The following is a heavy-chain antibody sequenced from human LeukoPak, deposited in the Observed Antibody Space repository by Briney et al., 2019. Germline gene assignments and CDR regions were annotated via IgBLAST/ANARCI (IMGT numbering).Heavy chain of an antibody. CDR3: ARDRITDFWSGYYTNYFDY. CDR2: ISTSSSYI. V-gene: IGHV3-21*06. J-gene: IGHJ4*02. D-gene: IGHD3-3*01. Sequence: GGSLRLSCAAYGFTFSSYSMNWVRQAPGKGLEWVSFISTSSSYIYYADSVKGRFTISRDNAKNSLFLQMNSLRAEDTAVYYCARDRITDFWSGYYTNYFDYWGQGTLVTVSS. CDR1: GFTFSSYS.